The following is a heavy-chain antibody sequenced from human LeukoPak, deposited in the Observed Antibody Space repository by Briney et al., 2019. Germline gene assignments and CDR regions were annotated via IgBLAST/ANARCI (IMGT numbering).Heavy chain of an antibody. CDR1: GGSISSGGYS. J-gene: IGHJ6*02. D-gene: IGHD3-10*02. V-gene: IGHV4-30-2*01. CDR2: IYHSGST. CDR3: ARFAMIGGRGYYYYGMDV. Sequence: PSETLSLTCAVSGGSISSGGYSWSWIRQPPGKGLEWIGYIYHSGSTYYNPSLKSRVTISVDRSKNQFSLKLSSVTAADTAVYYCARFAMIGGRGYYYYGMDVWGQGTTVTVSS.